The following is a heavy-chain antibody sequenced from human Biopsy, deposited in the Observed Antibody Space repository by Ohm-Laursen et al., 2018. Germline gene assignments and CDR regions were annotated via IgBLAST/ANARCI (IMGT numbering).Heavy chain of an antibody. Sequence: SVKVSCKASGGTFQKYGVTWVRQAPGQGLEWMGGITPMLGTVQYARKLRGRVTITADKPTSTAYMELTSLTSDDTAVYYCARDTLMAQHLVPGENWFDPWGQGTLVTVSS. J-gene: IGHJ5*02. CDR2: ITPMLGTV. CDR3: ARDTLMAQHLVPGENWFDP. CDR1: GGTFQKYG. D-gene: IGHD3-10*01. V-gene: IGHV1-69*10.